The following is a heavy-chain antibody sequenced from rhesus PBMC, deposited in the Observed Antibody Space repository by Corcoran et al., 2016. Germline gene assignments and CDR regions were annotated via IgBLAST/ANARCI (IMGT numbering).Heavy chain of an antibody. Sequence: QVTLKESGPALVKPTQTLTLTCTFSGSLLTTSGMGVGWIRPPPGKALEGLALIYWDDEKRNSTSLKSRLTITKDTSKNQVVLTMTNMAPVDTATYCCARYNWNCGYFDYWGQGVLVTVSS. CDR2: IYWDDEK. D-gene: IGHD1-26*01. V-gene: IGHV2-174*01. J-gene: IGHJ4*01. CDR3: ARYNWNCGYFDY. CDR1: GSLLTTSGMG.